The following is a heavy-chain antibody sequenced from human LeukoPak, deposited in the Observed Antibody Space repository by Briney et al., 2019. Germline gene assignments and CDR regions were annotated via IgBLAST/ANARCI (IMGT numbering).Heavy chain of an antibody. CDR2: INPNSGGT. Sequence: ASVKVSCKASGYTFTGYYMHWVRQAPGQGLEWMGWINPNSGGTNYAQKFQGRVTMTRDTSISTAYMELSRLRSDDTAVYYCAKGNHYNFWSGSQNWFDPWGQGTLVTVSS. V-gene: IGHV1-2*02. CDR3: AKGNHYNFWSGSQNWFDP. D-gene: IGHD3-3*01. CDR1: GYTFTGYY. J-gene: IGHJ5*02.